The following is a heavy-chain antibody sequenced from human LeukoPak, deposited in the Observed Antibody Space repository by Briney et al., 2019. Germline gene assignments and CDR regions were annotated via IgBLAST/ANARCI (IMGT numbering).Heavy chain of an antibody. J-gene: IGHJ4*02. CDR2: IYYSGST. D-gene: IGHD4-17*01. CDR3: ARWKTTVTTSAGYFDY. V-gene: IGHV4-30-4*01. CDR1: GGSISSGDYY. Sequence: SETLSLTCTVSGGSISSGDYYWSWIRQPPGKGLEWIGYIYYSGSTYYNPSLKSRVTKSVDTSKNQFSLKLSSVTAADTAVYYCARWKTTVTTSAGYFDYWGQGTLVTVSS.